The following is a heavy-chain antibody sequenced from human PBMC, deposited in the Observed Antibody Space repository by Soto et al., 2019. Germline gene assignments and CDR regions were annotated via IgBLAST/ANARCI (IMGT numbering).Heavy chain of an antibody. CDR1: GFTFSIYA. D-gene: IGHD6-19*01. V-gene: IGHV3-23*01. Sequence: EVQLLESGGGLVQPGGSLRLSCAASGFTFSIYAMSFVRQTPGKGLEWVSGISGSGGNTYYAESVKGRFTSSRDNSMNTVYLQMNSRSVDDTAVYYLAKDAFVSGGFLEAFDIWGQGTMVTVSS. CDR3: AKDAFVSGGFLEAFDI. J-gene: IGHJ3*02. CDR2: ISGSGGNT.